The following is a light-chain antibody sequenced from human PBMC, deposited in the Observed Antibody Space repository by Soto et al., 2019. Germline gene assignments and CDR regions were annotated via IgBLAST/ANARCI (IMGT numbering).Light chain of an antibody. CDR1: QGIASS. J-gene: IGKJ4*01. V-gene: IGKV1-9*01. CDR2: AAS. CDR3: QQLINYPLT. Sequence: IQLAQSPSFLSASVGDRLTITCRASQGIASSLAWYQQKPGKAPKLPINAASTLQGGVPSRFSGSGSGTEFTLTISSLHPEDFATYYCQQLINYPLTFGGGTKVDIK.